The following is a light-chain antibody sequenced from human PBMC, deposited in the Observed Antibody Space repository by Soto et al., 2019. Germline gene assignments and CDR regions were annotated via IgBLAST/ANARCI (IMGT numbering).Light chain of an antibody. J-gene: IGKJ5*01. Sequence: EIVLTQSPGTLSLSPGERATLSCRASQSVSSSYLAWYQQKPGQAPGLLIYGASSRATGIPDRFSGSGSGTDFTLTISRLEPEDFAMYYCQQYGRSPLVTFGQGTRLEIK. CDR1: QSVSSSY. V-gene: IGKV3-20*01. CDR2: GAS. CDR3: QQYGRSPLVT.